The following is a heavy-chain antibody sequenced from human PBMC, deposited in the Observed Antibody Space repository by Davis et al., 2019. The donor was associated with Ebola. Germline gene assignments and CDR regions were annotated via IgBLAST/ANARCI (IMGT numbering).Heavy chain of an antibody. Sequence: PGGSLRLSCGASGFTFSNYGMHWVRQAPGKGLEWVAFIRYDGTSKYYGDSVKGRFTISRDNSKNTLYLQMNSLRAEDTGLYYCAGAGFSSGWNFDFWGQGTLVTVSS. D-gene: IGHD6-19*01. CDR2: IRYDGTSK. CDR1: GFTFSNYG. CDR3: AGAGFSSGWNFDF. V-gene: IGHV3-30*02. J-gene: IGHJ4*02.